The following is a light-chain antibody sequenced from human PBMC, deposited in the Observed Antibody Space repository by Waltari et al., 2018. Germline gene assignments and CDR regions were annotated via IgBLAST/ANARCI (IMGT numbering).Light chain of an antibody. J-gene: IGLJ3*02. CDR3: QVWDSSSDLYWV. CDR2: DDS. Sequence: SYVLTQPPSVSVAPGQTARITCGGNNIGSKSVHWYQQKPGQAPVLVVYDDSDRPSGIPGRFSGSNSGNTATLTISRVEAGDEADYYCQVWDSSSDLYWVFGGGTKLTVL. V-gene: IGLV3-21*02. CDR1: NIGSKS.